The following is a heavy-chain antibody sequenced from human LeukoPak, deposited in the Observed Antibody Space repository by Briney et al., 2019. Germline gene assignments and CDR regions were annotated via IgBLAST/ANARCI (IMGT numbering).Heavy chain of an antibody. CDR3: ARRGMVRGVIIARYNWFDP. CDR1: GGSISSNSYY. Sequence: PSETLSLTCTVSGGSISSNSYYWGWIRQPPGMGLEWIESIYYSGSTYYNPSLKSRVTISVDTSKNQFSLKLSSVTAADTAVYYCARRGMVRGVIIARYNWFDPWGQGTLVTVSS. J-gene: IGHJ5*02. D-gene: IGHD3-10*01. CDR2: IYYSGST. V-gene: IGHV4-39*07.